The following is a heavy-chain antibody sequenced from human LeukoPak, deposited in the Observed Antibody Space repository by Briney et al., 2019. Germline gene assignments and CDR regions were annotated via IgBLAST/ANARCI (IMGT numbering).Heavy chain of an antibody. Sequence: ASVKVSCKASGYTFTSYGISWVRQAPGQGLEWMGWINAGNGNTKYSQEFQGRVTITRDTSASTAYMELSSLRSEDMAVYYCARSVSVRDYGDYGSLFDYWGQGTLVTVSS. V-gene: IGHV1-3*03. D-gene: IGHD4-17*01. CDR2: INAGNGNT. J-gene: IGHJ4*02. CDR1: GYTFTSYG. CDR3: ARSVSVRDYGDYGSLFDY.